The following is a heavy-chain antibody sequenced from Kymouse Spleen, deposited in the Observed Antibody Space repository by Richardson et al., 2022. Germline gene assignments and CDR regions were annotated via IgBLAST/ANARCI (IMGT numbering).Heavy chain of an antibody. Sequence: QVQLQQWGAGLLKPSETLSLTCAVYGGSFSGYYWSWIRQPPGKGLEWIGEINHSGSTNYNPSLKSRVTISVDTSKNQFSLKLSSVTAADTAVYYCARVGPGDILTGYFDYWGQGTLVTVSS. CDR2: INHSGST. CDR1: GGSFSGYY. J-gene: IGHJ4*02. D-gene: IGHD3-9*01. V-gene: IGHV4-34*01. CDR3: ARVGPGDILTGYFDY.